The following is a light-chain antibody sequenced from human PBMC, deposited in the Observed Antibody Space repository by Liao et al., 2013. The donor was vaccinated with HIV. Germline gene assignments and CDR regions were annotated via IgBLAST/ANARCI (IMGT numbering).Light chain of an antibody. CDR2: QDI. V-gene: IGLV3-1*01. CDR1: KLGDKY. J-gene: IGLJ2*01. CDR3: QAWDSSNVV. Sequence: SYELTQPPSVSVSPGQTARITCSGDKLGDKYTCWYQQKPGQSPVLVIYQDIKRPSGIPERFSGSNSGSTATLTISGTQSIDEADYYCQAWDSSNVVFGGGTKLTVL.